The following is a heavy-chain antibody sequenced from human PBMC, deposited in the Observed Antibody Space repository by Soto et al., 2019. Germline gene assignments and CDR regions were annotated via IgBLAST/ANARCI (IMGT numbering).Heavy chain of an antibody. V-gene: IGHV4-30-4*01. CDR1: GGSISSGDYY. D-gene: IGHD5-18*01. CDR3: ARDQGYSYGLYGMDV. CDR2: IYYRGST. J-gene: IGHJ6*02. Sequence: SETLSLTCTVSGGSISSGDYYWSWIRQPPGKGLEWIGYIYYRGSTYYNPSLKSRVTISVDTSKNQFSLKMSSVTAADTAVYYCARDQGYSYGLYGMDVWGQGTTVT.